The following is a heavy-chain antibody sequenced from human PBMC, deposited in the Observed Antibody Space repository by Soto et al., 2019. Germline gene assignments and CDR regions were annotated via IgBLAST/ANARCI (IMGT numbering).Heavy chain of an antibody. D-gene: IGHD1-26*01. V-gene: IGHV3-23*01. CDR1: GFTFSNYA. CDR2: ITRTDST. Sequence: GGSLRLSCTASGFTFSNYAMSWVRQAPGKGLEWVSAITRTDSTYYADSVKGRFTISRDNSRNTLYLQMNSLGAEDAALYYCAKALVGEVGATDYCRPRTLFTVSS. J-gene: IGHJ4*02. CDR3: AKALVGEVGATDY.